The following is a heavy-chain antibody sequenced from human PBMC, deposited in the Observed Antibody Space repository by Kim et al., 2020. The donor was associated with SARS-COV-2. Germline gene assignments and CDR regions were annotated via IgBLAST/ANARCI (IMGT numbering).Heavy chain of an antibody. Sequence: GGSLRLSCAASGFTFSGSGIHWVRQASGKGLEWVGRIRSKANTYATAYAASVKGRFTISRDDSKSTAYLQMNGLTTEDTAVYYCTRLDESYYYGMDVWAKGARSPSP. V-gene: IGHV3-73*01. CDR3: TRLDESYYYGMDV. CDR2: IRSKANTYAT. J-gene: IGHJ6*02. CDR1: GFTFSGSG.